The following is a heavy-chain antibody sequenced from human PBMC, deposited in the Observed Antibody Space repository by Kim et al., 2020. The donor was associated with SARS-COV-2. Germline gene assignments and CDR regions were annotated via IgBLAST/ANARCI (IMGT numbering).Heavy chain of an antibody. CDR1: GFTFSSYA. J-gene: IGHJ2*01. D-gene: IGHD6-13*01. Sequence: GGSLRLSCAASGFTFSSYAMSWVRQAPGKGLEWVSVISGSGGSTYYADSVKGRFTISRDNSKNTLYVQMNSLRAEDTAVYYCAKDGIAAAGDWYFDLWGRGTLVTVSS. V-gene: IGHV3-23*01. CDR2: ISGSGGST. CDR3: AKDGIAAAGDWYFDL.